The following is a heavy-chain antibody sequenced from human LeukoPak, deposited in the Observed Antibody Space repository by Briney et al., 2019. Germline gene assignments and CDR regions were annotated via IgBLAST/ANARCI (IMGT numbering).Heavy chain of an antibody. D-gene: IGHD3-10*01. CDR2: IYYSGST. Sequence: SETLSLTCSVSGVSISHYYWTRLRPPPGKGLEWFGYIYYSGSTNYNPSLKSRDTIAVDTSQNQFSLKLNSVTSADTAVYYCARSGVLSTDAFDIWGQGTMVTVSS. CDR1: GVSISHYY. J-gene: IGHJ3*02. CDR3: ARSGVLSTDAFDI. V-gene: IGHV4-59*01.